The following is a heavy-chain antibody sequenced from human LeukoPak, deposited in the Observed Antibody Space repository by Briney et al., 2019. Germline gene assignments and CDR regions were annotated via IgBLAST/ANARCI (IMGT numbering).Heavy chain of an antibody. J-gene: IGHJ4*02. CDR2: IKSKTDGGTT. CDR1: GFTFSDAW. D-gene: IGHD3-22*01. V-gene: IGHV3-15*01. CDR3: ARYYGDSGSQYYFDY. Sequence: GRSLRLSCAASGFTFSDAWMSWVRQAPGKGLEWVGRIKSKTDGGTTDYAAPVKGRFTISRDHSKNTLYLQMNSLKIEDTAVYYCARYYGDSGSQYYFDYWGQGTLVTVSS.